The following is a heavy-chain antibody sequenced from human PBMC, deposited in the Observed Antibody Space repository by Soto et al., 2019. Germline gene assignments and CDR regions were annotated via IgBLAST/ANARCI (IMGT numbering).Heavy chain of an antibody. D-gene: IGHD3-22*01. V-gene: IGHV4-4*02. Sequence: SETLSLTCAVSGGSISSSNWWRWVRQTPGKGLEWIGEIYHSGSTNYNPSLKSRVTISVDKSKNQFSLKLSSVTAADTAVYYCASTYYNASSGPFDYWGQGTLVTVSS. CDR1: GGSISSSNW. CDR3: ASTYYNASSGPFDY. J-gene: IGHJ4*02. CDR2: IYHSGST.